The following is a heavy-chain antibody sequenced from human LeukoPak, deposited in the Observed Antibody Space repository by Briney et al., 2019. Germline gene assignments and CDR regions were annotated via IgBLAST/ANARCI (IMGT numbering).Heavy chain of an antibody. V-gene: IGHV3-33*06. CDR3: AKDWGYTTMVSYYFDY. J-gene: IGHJ4*02. D-gene: IGHD5-18*01. CDR1: GFTFSGYG. CDR2: IWYDGNNK. Sequence: GGSLRLSCAASGFTFSGYGMHWVRQAPDKGLEWVAVIWYDGNNKYYADSVKGRFTISRDNSKNTLYLQMNSLRVEDTAVYYCAKDWGYTTMVSYYFDYWGQGALVTVSS.